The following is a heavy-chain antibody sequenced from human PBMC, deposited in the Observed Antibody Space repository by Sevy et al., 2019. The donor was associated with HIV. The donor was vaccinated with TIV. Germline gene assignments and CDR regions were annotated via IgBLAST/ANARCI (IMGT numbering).Heavy chain of an antibody. CDR1: GFTFSSYG. J-gene: IGHJ4*02. V-gene: IGHV3-30*18. D-gene: IGHD3-9*01. Sequence: GGSLRLSCAASGFTFSSYGMHWVRQAPGKGLEWVAVISYDGSNKYYADSVKGRFTISRDNSKNTLYLQMNSLRAEDTAVYYCAKDLSIAGYFDWSPDYWGQGTLVTVSS. CDR3: AKDLSIAGYFDWSPDY. CDR2: ISYDGSNK.